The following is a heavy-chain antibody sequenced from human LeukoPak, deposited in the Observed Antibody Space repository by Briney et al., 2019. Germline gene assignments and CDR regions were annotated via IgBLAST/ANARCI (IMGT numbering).Heavy chain of an antibody. D-gene: IGHD1-26*01. CDR3: PIEAIVGAPRGDY. Sequence: PSETLSLTCAVYGGSLSNYYWIWIRQPPGKGLEWIGEINHSGRTHYNPSLKSRVTISIDTSKNQFSLKLSSVTAADTAVYYRPIEAIVGAPRGDYWGQGTLVTVSS. J-gene: IGHJ4*02. V-gene: IGHV4-34*01. CDR2: INHSGRT. CDR1: GGSLSNYY.